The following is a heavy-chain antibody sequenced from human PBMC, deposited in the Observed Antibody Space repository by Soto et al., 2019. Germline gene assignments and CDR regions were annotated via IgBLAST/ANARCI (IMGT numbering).Heavy chain of an antibody. Sequence: GGSLRLSCAASGFTFSSYAMSWVRQAPGKGLEWVSAIRDSGGSTYYADSVKGRFTISRDNSKNTLYLQMNSLRAEDTAVYYCAKEFNLPRPAMHAFDIWGQGTMVTVSS. CDR1: GFTFSSYA. CDR3: AKEFNLPRPAMHAFDI. V-gene: IGHV3-23*01. J-gene: IGHJ3*02. CDR2: IRDSGGST.